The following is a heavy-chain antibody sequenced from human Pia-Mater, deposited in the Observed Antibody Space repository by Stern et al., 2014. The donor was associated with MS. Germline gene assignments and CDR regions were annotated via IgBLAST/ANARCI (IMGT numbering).Heavy chain of an antibody. CDR2: IIPIFGAA. D-gene: IGHD2-21*02. J-gene: IGHJ5*01. Sequence: QVQLEESGAEVKKPGSSVKVSCKVSGGTFSDNAVSWGRQAPGQGLGWMGGIIPIFGAADYAQNFQGRVTITADESTSTVYMEMSSLRSEDTAVYHCARGAYCGGDCYWGWFDSWGQGTLVTVSS. V-gene: IGHV1-69*01. CDR3: ARGAYCGGDCYWGWFDS. CDR1: GGTFSDNA.